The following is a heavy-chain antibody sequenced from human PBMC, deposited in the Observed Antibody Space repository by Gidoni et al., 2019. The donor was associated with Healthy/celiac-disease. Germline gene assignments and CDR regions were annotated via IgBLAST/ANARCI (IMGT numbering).Heavy chain of an antibody. J-gene: IGHJ4*02. CDR1: GFTFDDYA. Sequence: EVQLVESGGVVVQPGGSLRLSCAASGFTFDDYAIHWVRQAPGKGLAWFSLISWNGGSTYYAESVKGRCINSRDNSKNSLYLQMNSLRAEDTALYYCAKSGDILTGYLNGYLDYWGQGTLVTVSS. CDR3: AKSGDILTGYLNGYLDY. V-gene: IGHV3-43D*04. CDR2: ISWNGGST. D-gene: IGHD3-9*01.